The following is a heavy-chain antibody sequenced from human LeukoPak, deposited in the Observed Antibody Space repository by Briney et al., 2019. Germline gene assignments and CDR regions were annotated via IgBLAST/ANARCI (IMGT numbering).Heavy chain of an antibody. J-gene: IGHJ5*02. CDR2: IIDTGST. V-gene: IGHV4-59*01. D-gene: IGHD7-27*01. CDR1: GDSIKTYY. Sequence: PSETLSLTCSVSGDSIKTYYWLWIRQPPGKGLEGIGYIIDTGSTNYKPSLKTRLTMSVDVSKNQISLKLSSVTAADTAVYYCARSSLTGGWFDPWGQGTLVTVSS. CDR3: ARSSLTGGWFDP.